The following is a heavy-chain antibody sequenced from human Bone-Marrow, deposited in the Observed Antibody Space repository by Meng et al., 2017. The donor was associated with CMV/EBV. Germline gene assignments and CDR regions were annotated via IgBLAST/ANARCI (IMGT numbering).Heavy chain of an antibody. CDR3: ARDLYYDFWSGYYRGTTGFDY. J-gene: IGHJ4*02. D-gene: IGHD3-3*01. CDR2: INHSGST. CDR1: FRGYY. V-gene: IGHV4-34*01. Sequence: FRGYYWSWIRQPPGKGLEWIGEINHSGSTNYNPSLKSRVTISVDTSKNQFSLKLSSVTAADTAVYYCARDLYYDFWSGYYRGTTGFDYWGQGTLVTVSS.